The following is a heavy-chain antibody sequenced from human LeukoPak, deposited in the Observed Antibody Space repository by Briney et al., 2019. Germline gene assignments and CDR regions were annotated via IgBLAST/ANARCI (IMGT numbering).Heavy chain of an antibody. CDR1: GGSISSGSYY. D-gene: IGHD2-2*01. Sequence: SETLSLTCTVSGGSISSGSYYWSWIRQPAGKGLEWIVRIYTSGSTNYNPSLKSRVTISVDTSKNQFSLKLSSVTAADTAVYYCARDPLGYCSSTSCYFMGGFDYWGQGTLVTVSS. CDR3: ARDPLGYCSSTSCYFMGGFDY. CDR2: IYTSGST. V-gene: IGHV4-61*02. J-gene: IGHJ4*02.